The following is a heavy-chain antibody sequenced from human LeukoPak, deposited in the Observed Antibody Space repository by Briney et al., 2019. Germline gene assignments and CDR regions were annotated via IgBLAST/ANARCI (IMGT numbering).Heavy chain of an antibody. CDR1: GFTFSSYW. CDR2: INSDGSST. V-gene: IGHV3-74*01. D-gene: IGHD5-18*01. Sequence: GGSLRLSCAAPGFTFSSYWMHWVRQAPGKGLVWVSRINSDGSSTSYADSVKGRFTISRDNAKNTLYLQMNSLRAEDTAVYYCARGIQLWPPGMDVWGQGTTVTVSS. J-gene: IGHJ6*02. CDR3: ARGIQLWPPGMDV.